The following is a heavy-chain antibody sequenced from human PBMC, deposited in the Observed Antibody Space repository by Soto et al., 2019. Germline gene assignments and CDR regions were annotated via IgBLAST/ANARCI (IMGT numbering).Heavy chain of an antibody. J-gene: IGHJ4*02. V-gene: IGHV3-48*01. D-gene: IGHD2-8*01. Sequence: GGSLRLSCAASGFTFSSYSMNWVRQAPGKGLEWVSYISSSSSTIYYADSVKGRFTVSRDNSKNSLYLQMNSLRAEDTAVYYCARVPDLNYCTKTSCLYYFDYWGQGALVTVSS. CDR1: GFTFSSYS. CDR2: ISSSSSTI. CDR3: ARVPDLNYCTKTSCLYYFDY.